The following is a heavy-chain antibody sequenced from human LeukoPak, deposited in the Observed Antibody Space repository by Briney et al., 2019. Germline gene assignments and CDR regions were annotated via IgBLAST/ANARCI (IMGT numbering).Heavy chain of an antibody. Sequence: GGSLRLSCAASGFTFDDYGMSWVRQAPGKGLEWVSGINWNGGSTGYADSVKGRFTISRDNAKNSLYLQMNSLRAEDTALYHCARVKWARAHGAFDIWGQWTMVTLSS. V-gene: IGHV3-20*01. J-gene: IGHJ3*02. D-gene: IGHD2-8*01. CDR2: INWNGGST. CDR1: GFTFDDYG. CDR3: ARVKWARAHGAFDI.